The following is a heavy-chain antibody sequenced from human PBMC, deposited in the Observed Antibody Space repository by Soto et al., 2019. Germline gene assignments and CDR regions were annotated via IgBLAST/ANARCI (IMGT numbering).Heavy chain of an antibody. CDR3: ARGASMVRGVILDAFDI. V-gene: IGHV1-3*01. D-gene: IGHD3-10*01. CDR1: GYTFTSYA. J-gene: IGHJ3*02. CDR2: INAGNGNT. Sequence: QVQLVQSGAEVKKPGASVKVSCKASGYTFTSYAMHWVRQAPGQRLEWMGWINAGNGNTKYSQKFQGRVTITRDTSVSTAYMELSSLRSEDTAVYYCARGASMVRGVILDAFDIWGQGTMVTVSS.